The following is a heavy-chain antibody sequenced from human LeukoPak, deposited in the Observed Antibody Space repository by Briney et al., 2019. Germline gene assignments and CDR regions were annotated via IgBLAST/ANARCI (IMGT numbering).Heavy chain of an antibody. CDR1: GYTFTGYY. CDR2: INPSGGST. J-gene: IGHJ4*02. V-gene: IGHV1-46*01. D-gene: IGHD6-13*01. Sequence: ASVKVSCKASGYTFTGYYMHWVRQAPGQGLEWMGIINPSGGSTSYAQKFQGRVTMTRDMSTSTVYMELSSLRSEDTAVYYCARDTTIAAAGSPFDYWGQGTLVTVSS. CDR3: ARDTTIAAAGSPFDY.